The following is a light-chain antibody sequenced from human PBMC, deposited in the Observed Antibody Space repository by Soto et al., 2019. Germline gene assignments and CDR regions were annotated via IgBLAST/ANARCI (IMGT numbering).Light chain of an antibody. V-gene: IGKV3-20*01. CDR2: STS. Sequence: EVVLTQSPGTLSLSPGERATLSCRASQRVSSTNFAWYQQKPGQAPRLLIYSTSNRARGIPDRFRGSWSWTDFTLTISRLEPEDFAVYYCHQYGDSQTFGQGTKVELK. J-gene: IGKJ1*01. CDR3: HQYGDSQT. CDR1: QRVSSTN.